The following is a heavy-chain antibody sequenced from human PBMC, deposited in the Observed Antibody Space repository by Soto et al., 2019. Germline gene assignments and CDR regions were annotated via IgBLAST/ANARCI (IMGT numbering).Heavy chain of an antibody. J-gene: IGHJ3*02. CDR1: GGTFSSYA. V-gene: IGHV1-69*13. D-gene: IGHD6-6*01. CDR3: ARTTDSSSSVAFDI. Sequence: SVKVSCKASGGTFSSYAISLVRQTPGQGLEWMGGIIPIFGTANYAQKFQGRVTITADESTSTAYMELSSLRSEDTAVYYCARTTDSSSSVAFDIWGQGTMVTVSS. CDR2: IIPIFGTA.